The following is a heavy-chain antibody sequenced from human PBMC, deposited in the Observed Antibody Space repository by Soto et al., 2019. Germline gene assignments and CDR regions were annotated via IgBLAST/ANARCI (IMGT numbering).Heavy chain of an antibody. Sequence: QVQLVQSGAEVKKPRASVKVSCKASGYTFTSYGISSVRQAPGQGLEWMGWISAYNGNTNHAQKHQVRVTMTTGTSTSTAYMELRSLRSDDTAVYYCARDSPDTAMAQPDYWGQGTLVTVSS. CDR3: ARDSPDTAMAQPDY. J-gene: IGHJ4*02. V-gene: IGHV1-18*01. D-gene: IGHD5-18*01. CDR1: GYTFTSYG. CDR2: ISAYNGNT.